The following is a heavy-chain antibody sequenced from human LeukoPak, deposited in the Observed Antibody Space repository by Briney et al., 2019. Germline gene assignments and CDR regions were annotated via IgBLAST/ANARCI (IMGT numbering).Heavy chain of an antibody. CDR1: GYTFTGYY. CDR2: INPSGGST. Sequence: ASVKVSCKASGYTFTGYYMHWVRQAPGQGLEWMEIINPSGGSTSYVQKFQGRVTMTRDTSTSTVYMELSSLRSEDTAVYYCARDRMYYYDSSGYYLPDYDYWGQGTLVTVSS. D-gene: IGHD3-22*01. V-gene: IGHV1-46*01. CDR3: ARDRMYYYDSSGYYLPDYDY. J-gene: IGHJ4*02.